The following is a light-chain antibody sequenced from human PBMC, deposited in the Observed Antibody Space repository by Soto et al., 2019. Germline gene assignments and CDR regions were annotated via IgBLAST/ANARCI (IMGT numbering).Light chain of an antibody. V-gene: IGKV3-20*01. CDR3: QQYGSSPWT. J-gene: IGKJ1*01. Sequence: EIVWTQSPGTLSLSPGERATLSCRASQSVSSSYLAWYQQKPGQASRPLIYGASSRAIGIPDRFSGSGSGTDFTLTISRLEPEDFAVYYCQQYGSSPWTFGQGTKVDIK. CDR2: GAS. CDR1: QSVSSSY.